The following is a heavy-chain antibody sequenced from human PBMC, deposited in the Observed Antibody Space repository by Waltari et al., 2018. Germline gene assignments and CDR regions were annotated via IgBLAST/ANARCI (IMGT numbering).Heavy chain of an antibody. CDR3: TRDRVGYCSGGTCYSRWFDP. D-gene: IGHD2-15*01. J-gene: IGHJ5*02. Sequence: QVQLVQSGAEVKKPGASVKVSCRVSGYSLTESALHWVRQAPGKGLEWLGGFDPEYGEAVDAQEFQGRVTMTEDTSKDTAYMELSSLTYEDTAVYYCTRDRVGYCSGGTCYSRWFDPWGQGTLVTVSS. CDR2: FDPEYGEA. CDR1: GYSLTESA. V-gene: IGHV1-24*01.